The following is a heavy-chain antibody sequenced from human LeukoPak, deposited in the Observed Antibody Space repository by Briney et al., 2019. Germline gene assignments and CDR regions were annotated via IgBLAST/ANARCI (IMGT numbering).Heavy chain of an antibody. D-gene: IGHD2-2*01. J-gene: IGHJ4*02. Sequence: GGALEISWKGSGYSFTSYWIGWGRPVPGKGLEGMGIIYTGHSDTRYSPSFQGQVTISADKSISTAYLQWSSLKASDTAMYYCARAGLPAATCFDYWGQGTLVTVSS. CDR3: ARAGLPAATCFDY. CDR2: IYTGHSDT. V-gene: IGHV5-51*01. CDR1: GYSFTSYW.